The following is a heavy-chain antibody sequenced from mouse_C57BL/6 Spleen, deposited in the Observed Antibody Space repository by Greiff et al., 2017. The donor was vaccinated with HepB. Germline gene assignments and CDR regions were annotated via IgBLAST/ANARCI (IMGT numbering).Heavy chain of an antibody. CDR1: GFTFSDYG. D-gene: IGHD1-1*01. V-gene: IGHV5-17*01. CDR3: ARPGNYYGSSYAMDY. Sequence: EVMLVESGGGLVKPGGSLKLSCAASGFTFSDYGMHWVRQAPEKGLEWVAYISSGSSTIYYADTVKGRFTISRDNAKNTLFLQMTSLRSEDTAMYYCARPGNYYGSSYAMDYWGQGTSVTVSS. CDR2: ISSGSSTI. J-gene: IGHJ4*01.